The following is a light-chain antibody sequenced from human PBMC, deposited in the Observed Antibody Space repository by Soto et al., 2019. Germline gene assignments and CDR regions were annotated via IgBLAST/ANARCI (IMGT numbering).Light chain of an antibody. J-gene: IGKJ4*01. CDR3: QQYDNWPSLT. CDR1: QSVSSN. Sequence: EIVMTQSPATLSVSPGERATLACRASQSVSSNLAWYQQKPGQAPRLLIYGVSTRATGIPARFSGSGYGTEFTLTISSLQSEDLAVYHCQQYDNWPSLTFGGGTRWIS. CDR2: GVS. V-gene: IGKV3-15*01.